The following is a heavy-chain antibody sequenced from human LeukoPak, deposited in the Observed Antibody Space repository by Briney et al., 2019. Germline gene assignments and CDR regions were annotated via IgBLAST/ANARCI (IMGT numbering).Heavy chain of an antibody. D-gene: IGHD2-15*01. Sequence: GASVKVSCKASGGTFSSYAISWVRQAPGQGLEWMGRIIPILGIANYAQKFQGRVTITADKSTSTAYMELSSLRSEDTAVYYCASSAVVAATRGYFDYWGQGTLVTVSS. CDR1: GGTFSSYA. CDR2: IIPILGIA. CDR3: ASSAVVAATRGYFDY. J-gene: IGHJ4*02. V-gene: IGHV1-69*04.